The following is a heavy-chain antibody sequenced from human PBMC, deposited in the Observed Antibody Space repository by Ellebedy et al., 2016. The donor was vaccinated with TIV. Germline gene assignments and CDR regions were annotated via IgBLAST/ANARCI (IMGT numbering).Heavy chain of an antibody. V-gene: IGHV4-59*08. D-gene: IGHD4-11*01. Sequence: SETLSLTCTVSYDSISSYYWSWIRQPPGKGLEWIGYIYYSGSTNYNPSLKSRVTISVDTSKNQFSLKLSSVTAADTAVYYCASGQGNYEGFDYWGQGTLVTVSS. CDR1: YDSISSYY. CDR2: IYYSGST. J-gene: IGHJ4*02. CDR3: ASGQGNYEGFDY.